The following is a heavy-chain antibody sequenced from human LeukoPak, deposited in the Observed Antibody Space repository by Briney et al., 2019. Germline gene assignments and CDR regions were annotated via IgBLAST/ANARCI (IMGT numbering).Heavy chain of an antibody. CDR2: IYTSGST. J-gene: IGHJ6*03. V-gene: IGHV4-4*07. CDR1: GGSISSYY. Sequence: SETLSLTCTVSGGSISSYYWSWIRQPAGKGLEWIGRIYTSGSTNYNPSLKSRVTISVDTSKNQFSLKLSSVTAADTAVYYCARGEDDPGPPGYYYYMDVWGKGTTVTVSS. D-gene: IGHD3-3*01. CDR3: ARGEDDPGPPGYYYYMDV.